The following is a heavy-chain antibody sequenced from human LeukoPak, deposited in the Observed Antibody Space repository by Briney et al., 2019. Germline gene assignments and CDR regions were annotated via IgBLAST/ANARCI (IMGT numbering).Heavy chain of an antibody. CDR1: GFTFSSYA. V-gene: IGHV3-23*01. J-gene: IGHJ4*02. CDR3: ANAWVYCSSTSCQRPPFDY. Sequence: GGSLRLSCAASGFTFSSYAMSWVRQAPGKGLEWVSAISGSGGSTYFADSVKGRFTISRDNSKNTLYLQMNSLRAEDTAVYYCANAWVYCSSTSCQRPPFDYWGQGTLVTVSS. D-gene: IGHD2-2*01. CDR2: ISGSGGST.